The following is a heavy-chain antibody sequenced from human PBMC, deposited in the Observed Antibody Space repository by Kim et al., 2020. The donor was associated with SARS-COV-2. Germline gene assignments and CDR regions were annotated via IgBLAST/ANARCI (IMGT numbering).Heavy chain of an antibody. CDR3: AKDRPYSATDY. D-gene: IGHD1-26*01. V-gene: IGHV3-7*04. J-gene: IGHJ4*02. Sequence: FYVDSVKGRFTISRDNAANSLFLQMDSLRAEDTAIYYCAKDRPYSATDYWCQGTLVTVSA.